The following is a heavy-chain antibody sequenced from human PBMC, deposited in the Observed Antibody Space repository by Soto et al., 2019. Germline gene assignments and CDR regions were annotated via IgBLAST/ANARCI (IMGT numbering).Heavy chain of an antibody. V-gene: IGHV1-46*03. Sequence: QVQLVQSGAEVKKPGASVKVSCKASGYTFTNYYMHWVRQAPGQGLEWMGIINPSGGNTSYAQKFQGRVTMTRDTSTSTVYMELSSLRSEDPAVYYCAREAYSSGFFDLWGRGTLVTVSS. CDR3: AREAYSSGFFDL. CDR2: INPSGGNT. J-gene: IGHJ2*01. CDR1: GYTFTNYY. D-gene: IGHD6-19*01.